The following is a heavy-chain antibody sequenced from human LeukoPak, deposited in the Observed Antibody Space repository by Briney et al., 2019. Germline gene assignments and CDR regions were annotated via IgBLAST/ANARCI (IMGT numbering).Heavy chain of an antibody. CDR1: GGSISSYY. CDR3: ARDGHYYDSSGSTEYFQH. D-gene: IGHD3-22*01. CDR2: IYTSGST. Sequence: SETLSLTCTVSGGSISSYYWSWLRQPAGKGLEGIGRIYTSGSTNYNPSLKSRVTMSVDTSKNQFSLKLSSVTAADTAVYYCARDGHYYDSSGSTEYFQHWGQGTLVTVSS. J-gene: IGHJ1*01. V-gene: IGHV4-4*07.